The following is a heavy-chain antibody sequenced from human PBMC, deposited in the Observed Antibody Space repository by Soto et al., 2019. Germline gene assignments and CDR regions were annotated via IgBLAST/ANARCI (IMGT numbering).Heavy chain of an antibody. CDR2: IIPIFGTA. CDR1: GGTFSSYA. V-gene: IGHV1-69*13. Sequence: SVKVSCKASGGTFSSYAISWVRQAPGQGLEWMGGIIPIFGTANYAQKFQGRVTITADESTSTAYMELSSLRSEDTAVYYCARDRAVAGSSALDYWGQGTLVTVSS. J-gene: IGHJ4*02. D-gene: IGHD6-19*01. CDR3: ARDRAVAGSSALDY.